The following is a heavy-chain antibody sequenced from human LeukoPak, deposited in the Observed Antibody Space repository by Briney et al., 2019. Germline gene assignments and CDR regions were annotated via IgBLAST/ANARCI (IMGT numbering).Heavy chain of an antibody. D-gene: IGHD3-16*02. Sequence: SETLSLTCSASGYPASSGFYWGWIRQPPGKGLEWIGRIYHRGTTFYNASLQSRVSISVDTAKKNLSLKLSSLTAADTALYYCARRDYVWGSDRSYFDYWGLGTLVTVSS. CDR3: ARRDYVWGSDRSYFDY. V-gene: IGHV4-38-2*01. CDR2: IYHRGTT. CDR1: GYPASSGFY. J-gene: IGHJ4*02.